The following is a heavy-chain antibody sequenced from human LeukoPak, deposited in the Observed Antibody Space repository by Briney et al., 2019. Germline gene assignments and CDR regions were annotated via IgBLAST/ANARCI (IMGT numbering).Heavy chain of an antibody. Sequence: GASVKVSCKASGYTFTSYYMHWVRQAPGQGLEWVGIINPSGGSTSYAQKFQGRVTMTRDTSTSTVYMELSSLRSEDTAVYYCARDPDRDKVLRSEYYFDYWGQGTLVTVSS. CDR3: ARDPDRDKVLRSEYYFDY. CDR2: INPSGGST. CDR1: GYTFTSYY. D-gene: IGHD4-17*01. J-gene: IGHJ4*02. V-gene: IGHV1-46*01.